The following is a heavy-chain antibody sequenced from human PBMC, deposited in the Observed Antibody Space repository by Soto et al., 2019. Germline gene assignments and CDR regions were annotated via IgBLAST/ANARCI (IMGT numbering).Heavy chain of an antibody. Sequence: GASVKVSCKASGGTFSSYTIGWVRQAPGQGLEWMGRIIPILGIANYAQKFQGRVTITADKSTSTAYMELSSLRSEDTAVYYCAREERITMVRGVQYWFDPWGQGTLVTVSS. V-gene: IGHV1-69*04. D-gene: IGHD3-10*01. J-gene: IGHJ5*02. CDR3: AREERITMVRGVQYWFDP. CDR1: GGTFSSYT. CDR2: IIPILGIA.